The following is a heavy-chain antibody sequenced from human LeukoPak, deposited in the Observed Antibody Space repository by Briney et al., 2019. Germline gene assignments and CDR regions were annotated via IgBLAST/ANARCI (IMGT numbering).Heavy chain of an antibody. J-gene: IGHJ4*02. CDR2: ISYDGSIK. CDR3: AKDPFDYSNYPHTAGFDY. CDR1: RFTFSSYG. V-gene: IGHV3-30*18. Sequence: GGSLRLSCAASRFTFSSYGMHWVRQAPGKGLAWVAVISYDGSIKYYADSVKGRFTISRDNSKNTLYLQMNSLRTEDTAAYYCAKDPFDYSNYPHTAGFDYWGQGTLVTVSS. D-gene: IGHD4-11*01.